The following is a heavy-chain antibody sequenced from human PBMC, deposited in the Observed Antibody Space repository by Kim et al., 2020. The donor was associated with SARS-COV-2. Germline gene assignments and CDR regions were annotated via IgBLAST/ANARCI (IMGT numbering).Heavy chain of an antibody. D-gene: IGHD3-9*01. CDR2: ISGSGGST. CDR3: AKDTFDDILTGYYNPLTDGYDVVGDY. V-gene: IGHV3-23*01. Sequence: GGSLRLSCAASGFTFSSYAMSWVRQAPGKGLEWVSAISGSGGSTYYADSVKGRFTISRDNSKNTLYLQMNSLRAEDTAVYYCAKDTFDDILTGYYNPLTDGYDVVGDYWGQGTLVTVSS. CDR1: GFTFSSYA. J-gene: IGHJ4*02.